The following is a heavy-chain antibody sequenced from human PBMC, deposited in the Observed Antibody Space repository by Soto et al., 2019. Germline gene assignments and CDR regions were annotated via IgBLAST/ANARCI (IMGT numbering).Heavy chain of an antibody. CDR1: GFTFSSYG. V-gene: IGHV3-33*01. CDR2: IWYDGSNK. D-gene: IGHD6-19*01. Sequence: GGSLRLSCAASGFTFSSYGMHWVRQAPGKGLEWVAVIWYDGSNKYYADSVKGRFTISRDNSKNTLYLQMNSLRAEDTAVYYCARAGIAVAGHYYYYGMDVWGQGTTVTVSS. J-gene: IGHJ6*02. CDR3: ARAGIAVAGHYYYYGMDV.